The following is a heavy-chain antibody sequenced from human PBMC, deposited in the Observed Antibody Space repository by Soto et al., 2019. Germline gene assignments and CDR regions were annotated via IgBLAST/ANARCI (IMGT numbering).Heavy chain of an antibody. J-gene: IGHJ4*02. Sequence: QVQLVQSGAEVKKPGASVRVSCKAFGYRFINFYLHWVRQAPGQGLEWMGWINPKNDDTNYAQKFQGSVTMTRDTSISVAYLELRGLISGDTAVYYCARDDTGASFGSWGQGTLVTV. CDR2: INPKNDDT. CDR3: ARDDTGASFGS. V-gene: IGHV1-2*02. D-gene: IGHD2-8*02. CDR1: GYRFINFY.